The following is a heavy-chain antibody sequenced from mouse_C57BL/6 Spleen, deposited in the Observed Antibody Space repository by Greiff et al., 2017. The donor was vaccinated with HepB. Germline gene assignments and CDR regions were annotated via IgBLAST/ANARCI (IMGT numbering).Heavy chain of an antibody. D-gene: IGHD2-4*01. Sequence: VKLMESGPGLVQPSQSLSITCTVSGFSLTSYGVHWVRQSPGKGLEWLGVIWSGGSTDYNAAFISRLSISKDNSKSQVFFKMNSLQADDTAIYYCARFYYDYDEGYYAMDYWGQGTSVTVSS. CDR3: ARFYYDYDEGYYAMDY. CDR2: IWSGGST. CDR1: GFSLTSYG. J-gene: IGHJ4*01. V-gene: IGHV2-2*01.